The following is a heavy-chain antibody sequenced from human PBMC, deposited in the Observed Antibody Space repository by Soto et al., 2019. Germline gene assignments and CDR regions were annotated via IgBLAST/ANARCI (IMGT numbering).Heavy chain of an antibody. D-gene: IGHD2-15*01. Sequence: PGDSLSLSYAASGFTFEAYALQSSRQTPVKWLAWLAVTSDEGDQDTYGLYDRVRFTISSDNTIHTLFWKINSLRAESTPIYYYARVGGKWQLLGPFDLWGYGTLVTVSS. J-gene: IGHJ5*02. CDR3: ARVGGKWQLLGPFDL. CDR1: GFTFEAYA. V-gene: IGHV3-33*02. CDR2: TSDEGDQD.